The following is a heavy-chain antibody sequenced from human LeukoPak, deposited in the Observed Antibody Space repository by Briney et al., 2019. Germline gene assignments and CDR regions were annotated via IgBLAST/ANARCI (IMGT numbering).Heavy chain of an antibody. J-gene: IGHJ4*02. D-gene: IGHD6-19*01. CDR3: VRRDTGWNYFDY. CDR2: IYYTGKI. V-gene: IGHV4-59*08. CDR1: GGSINSHY. Sequence: SETLSLTCAVSGGSINSHYWGWSRQPPGKGLQWIGDIYYTGKINYNPSLKSRVTITLDTSKDHLSLNLTSVLAAHTAIYYCVRRDTGWNYFDYWGKGILVPVPS.